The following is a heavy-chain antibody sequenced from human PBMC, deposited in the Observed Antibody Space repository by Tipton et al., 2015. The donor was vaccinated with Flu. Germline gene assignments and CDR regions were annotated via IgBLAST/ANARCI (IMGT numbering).Heavy chain of an antibody. CDR2: IRNKPNGYAT. D-gene: IGHD6-19*01. CDR1: GFTFSGAV. Sequence: SLRLSCAASGFTFSGAVIHWVRQASGKRLEWVGRIRNKPNGYATTYAASVEGRFTVSRDDLKSTAYLQMNSLKTEDTAVYYCVRQNSGWFFDIWGRGTLVTVSS. CDR3: VRQNSGWFFDI. J-gene: IGHJ2*01. V-gene: IGHV3-73*01.